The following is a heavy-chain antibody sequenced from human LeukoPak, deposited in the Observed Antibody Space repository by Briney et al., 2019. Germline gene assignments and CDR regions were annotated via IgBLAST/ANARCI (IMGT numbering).Heavy chain of an antibody. CDR1: GYTFTDYY. Sequence: GASVKVSCKTSGYTFTDYYIHWVRQAPGQGLEWMGWISAYNGNTNYAQKLQGRVTMTTDTSTSTAYMELRSLRSDDTAVYYCASAPGIAVAGNIDYWGQGTLVTVSS. V-gene: IGHV1-18*04. D-gene: IGHD6-19*01. CDR3: ASAPGIAVAGNIDY. CDR2: ISAYNGNT. J-gene: IGHJ4*02.